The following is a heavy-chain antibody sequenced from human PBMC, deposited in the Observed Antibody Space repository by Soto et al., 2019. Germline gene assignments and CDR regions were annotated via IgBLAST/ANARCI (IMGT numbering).Heavy chain of an antibody. J-gene: IGHJ4*02. CDR1: GGSFSGYY. CDR2: INHSGST. Sequence: QVQLQQWGAGLLKPSETLSLTCAVYGGSFSGYYWSWIRQPPGKGLEWIGEINHSGSTNYNPSLKSRVTISVDTSKSQFSLKLSSVTAADTAVYYCARGVYGDYVDWGQGTLVTVSS. CDR3: ARGVYGDYVD. D-gene: IGHD4-17*01. V-gene: IGHV4-34*01.